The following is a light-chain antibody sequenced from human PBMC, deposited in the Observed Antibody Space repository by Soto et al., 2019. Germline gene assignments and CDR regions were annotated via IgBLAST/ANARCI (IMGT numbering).Light chain of an antibody. CDR3: QQYNSYSWT. Sequence: IPIPPSPSTLSASVSYRATLTCRASQSLTSWLAWYQQKPGKAPQLLIYDVSTRESGVPSRFSGSGSGTEFTLTISGLQPDDFATYYCQQYNSYSWTFGQGTKVDIK. J-gene: IGKJ1*01. CDR2: DVS. CDR1: QSLTSW. V-gene: IGKV1-5*01.